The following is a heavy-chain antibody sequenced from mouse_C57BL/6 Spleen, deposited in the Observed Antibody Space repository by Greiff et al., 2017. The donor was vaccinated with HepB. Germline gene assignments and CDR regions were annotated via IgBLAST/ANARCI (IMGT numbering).Heavy chain of an antibody. CDR1: GYTFTEYS. V-gene: IGHV1-62-2*01. CDR3: ARHKEGSYCGSSQNYFNY. J-gene: IGHJ2*01. D-gene: IGHD1-1*01. CDR2: FYPGSGSI. Sequence: QVQLQQSGAELVKPGASVKLSCKASGYTFTEYSIHWVKQRSGQGLEWIGWFYPGSGSIKYNEKFKDKATLTADKSSSKVYMELSRLTSEDSAVYICARHKEGSYCGSSQNYFNYWGQGTTLPVSS.